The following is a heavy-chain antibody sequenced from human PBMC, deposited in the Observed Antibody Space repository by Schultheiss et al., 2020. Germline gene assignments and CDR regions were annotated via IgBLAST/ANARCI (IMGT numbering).Heavy chain of an antibody. D-gene: IGHD6-19*01. CDR1: GFMFSDFT. CDR2: ITGSGGST. Sequence: ESLKISCAASGFMFSDFTINWVRQAPGKRLEWVSSITGSGGSTNYADSVKGRFTISRDNSKNTLYLQMNSLRAEDTAVYYCARGQWLGYYYYGMDVWGQGTTVTVSS. CDR3: ARGQWLGYYYYGMDV. J-gene: IGHJ6*02. V-gene: IGHV3-23*01.